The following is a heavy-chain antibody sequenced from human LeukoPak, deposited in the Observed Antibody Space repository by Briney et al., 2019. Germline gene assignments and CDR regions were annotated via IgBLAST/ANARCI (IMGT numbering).Heavy chain of an antibody. V-gene: IGHV3-74*01. D-gene: IGHD6-25*01. CDR1: GFTFSSYW. CDR2: IKSDGSST. CDR3: ARRSAAKDAFDI. Sequence: GGSLRLSCAASGFTFSSYWMHWVRHAPGEGLLWVSRIKSDGSSTSYADSVKGRFTISRDNAKNTLYLQMNSLRAEDTAVYYCARRSAAKDAFDIWGQGTMVTVSS. J-gene: IGHJ3*02.